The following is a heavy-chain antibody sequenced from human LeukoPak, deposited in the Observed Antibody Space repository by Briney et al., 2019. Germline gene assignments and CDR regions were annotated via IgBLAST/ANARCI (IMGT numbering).Heavy chain of an antibody. J-gene: IGHJ6*02. V-gene: IGHV3-11*01. CDR1: GFTFGDYY. D-gene: IGHD3-3*01. Sequence: PGGSLRPSRAASGFTFGDYYTSCISQPPGNGMEWVSYISSSGSTIYYADSVKGRFTIARDNAKNSLYLQMNSLRAEDTAVYYCARDRPGRLEWLGPMGMDVWGQGTTVTVSS. CDR3: ARDRPGRLEWLGPMGMDV. CDR2: ISSSGSTI.